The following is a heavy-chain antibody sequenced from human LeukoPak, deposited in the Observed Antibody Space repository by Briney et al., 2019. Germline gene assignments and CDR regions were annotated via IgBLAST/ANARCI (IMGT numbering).Heavy chain of an antibody. J-gene: IGHJ4*02. D-gene: IGHD3-22*01. Sequence: GESLRISCKGSGXSFTSYWISWVRQMPGKGLEWMGRIDPSDSYTNYSPSFQGHVTISADKSISTAYLQWSSLKASDTAMYYCAVYDSSGYPFDYWGQGTLVTVSS. CDR1: GXSFTSYW. V-gene: IGHV5-10-1*01. CDR2: IDPSDSYT. CDR3: AVYDSSGYPFDY.